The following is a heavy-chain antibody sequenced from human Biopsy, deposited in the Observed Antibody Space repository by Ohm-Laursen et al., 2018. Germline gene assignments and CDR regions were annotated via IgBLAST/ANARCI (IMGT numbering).Heavy chain of an antibody. CDR1: DDSIRNFY. D-gene: IGHD3-3*01. J-gene: IGHJ3*01. V-gene: IGHV4-59*08. CDR2: ASYSGYT. Sequence: GTLSLTCTVSDDSIRNFYWTWIRQPPGQGLEWIGHASYSGYTNYNPSLKSRVTISVATSKNHFSLNLRSVTAADTAVYSCARLGNFWNAEDGLDPWGLGTMVTVSS. CDR3: ARLGNFWNAEDGLDP.